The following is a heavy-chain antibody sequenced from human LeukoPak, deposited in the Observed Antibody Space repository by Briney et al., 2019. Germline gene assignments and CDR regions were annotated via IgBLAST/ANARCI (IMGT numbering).Heavy chain of an antibody. CDR1: GGSISSYY. CDR3: XXXGXXYXXYXXYXFDY. Sequence: TXXAXGGSISSYYWSWIRQPPGKGLEWVGYIYYSGRTNYNPSLKSRVTISVETSKNQFSLKLSSVTAADTAGYYCXXXGXXYXXYXXYXFDYWGXGTLVTVSS. D-gene: IGHD4-17*01. J-gene: IGHJ4*02. V-gene: IGHV4-59*01. CDR2: IYYSGRT.